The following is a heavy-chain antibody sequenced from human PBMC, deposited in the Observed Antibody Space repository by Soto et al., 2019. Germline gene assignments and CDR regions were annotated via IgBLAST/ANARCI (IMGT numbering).Heavy chain of an antibody. CDR1: VGSFSGYY. CDR3: ASASRKFSPFDY. CDR2: INHSGST. Sequence: SETLSLTCAFYVGSFSGYYWSCIRQPPGKWLEWIGEINHSGSTNYNPSLKSRVTISVDTSKNQFSLKLSSVTAADTAVYYCASASRKFSPFDYWGQGTLDNVSS. V-gene: IGHV4-34*01. J-gene: IGHJ4*02.